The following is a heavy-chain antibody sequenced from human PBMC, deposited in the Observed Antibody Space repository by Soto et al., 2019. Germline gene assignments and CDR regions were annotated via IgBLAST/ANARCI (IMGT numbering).Heavy chain of an antibody. J-gene: IGHJ4*02. Sequence: VQLVQSGAEVKKPGASVKVSCKASGYTFTSYDINWVRQATGQGLEWMGWMNPNSGNTGYAQKFQGRVTMTRNTSISTAYMELSSLRSEDTAVYYCARGGYSYGDYDGRIDYWGQGTLVTVSS. V-gene: IGHV1-8*01. D-gene: IGHD4-17*01. CDR3: ARGGYSYGDYDGRIDY. CDR2: MNPNSGNT. CDR1: GYTFTSYD.